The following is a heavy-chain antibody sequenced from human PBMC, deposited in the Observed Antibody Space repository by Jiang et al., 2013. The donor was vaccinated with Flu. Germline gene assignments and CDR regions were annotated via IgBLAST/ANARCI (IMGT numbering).Heavy chain of an antibody. CDR3: ARQQLGLNAFDI. J-gene: IGHJ3*02. Sequence: TFSSYAISWVRQAPGQGLEWMGGIIPIFGTANYAQKFQGRVTITADESTSTAYMELSSLRSEDTAVYYCARQQLGLNAFDIWGQGTMVTVSS. CDR1: TFSSYA. D-gene: IGHD6-13*01. CDR2: IIPIFGTA. V-gene: IGHV1-69*01.